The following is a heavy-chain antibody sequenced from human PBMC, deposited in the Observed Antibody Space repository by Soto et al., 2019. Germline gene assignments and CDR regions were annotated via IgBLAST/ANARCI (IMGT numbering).Heavy chain of an antibody. CDR3: AKDWDIVVVTAIRYGMDV. CDR1: GFTFSSYG. CDR2: ISYDGSNK. Sequence: QVQLVESGGGVVQPGRSLRLSCAASGFTFSSYGMHWVRQAPGKGLEWVAVISYDGSNKYYADSVKGRFTISRDNSKNRRYVRMNSLRAEDTAVYYCAKDWDIVVVTAIRYGMDVWGQGTTVTVSS. D-gene: IGHD2-21*02. V-gene: IGHV3-30*18. J-gene: IGHJ6*02.